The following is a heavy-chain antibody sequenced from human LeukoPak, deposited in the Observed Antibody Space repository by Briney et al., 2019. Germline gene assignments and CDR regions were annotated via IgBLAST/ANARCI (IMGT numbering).Heavy chain of an antibody. V-gene: IGHV1-69*13. Sequence: GASVKVSCKASGGTFSSYAISWVRQAPGQGREWMGGIIPIFGTANYAQKFQGRVTITADESTSTAYMELSSLRSEDTAVYYCARGDYYGSGSYPHWGQGTLATVSS. CDR3: ARGDYYGSGSYPH. J-gene: IGHJ4*02. D-gene: IGHD3-10*01. CDR2: IIPIFGTA. CDR1: GGTFSSYA.